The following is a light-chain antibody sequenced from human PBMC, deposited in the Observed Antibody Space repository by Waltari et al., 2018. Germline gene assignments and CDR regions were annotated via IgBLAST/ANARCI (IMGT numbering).Light chain of an antibody. V-gene: IGKV3-20*01. CDR1: QSVGKS. CDR3: QKYVSLPAT. J-gene: IGKJ1*01. Sequence: EIVLTQSPGTLSLSPGERATLSCRASQSVGKSLAWYQQKPGQAPRLLIYDASSRATGIPDRFSCSGFGTDFSLTISRLEPEDFAVYYCQKYVSLPATFGQGTKVEIK. CDR2: DAS.